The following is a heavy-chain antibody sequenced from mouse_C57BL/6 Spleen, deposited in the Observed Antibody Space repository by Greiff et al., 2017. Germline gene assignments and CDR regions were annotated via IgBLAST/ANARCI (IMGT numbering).Heavy chain of an antibody. D-gene: IGHD3-3*01. CDR1: GYAFSSSW. J-gene: IGHJ4*01. CDR3: ARWAGDYAMDD. CDR2: IYPGDGDT. V-gene: IGHV1-82*01. Sequence: QVQLQQPGPELVKPGASVKISCKASGYAFSSSWMNWVKQRPGKGLEWIGRIYPGDGDTNYNGKFKGKATLTEDKTSSTAYMQLSSLTSEDAAVCFCARWAGDYAMDDWGKGTSVTVSS.